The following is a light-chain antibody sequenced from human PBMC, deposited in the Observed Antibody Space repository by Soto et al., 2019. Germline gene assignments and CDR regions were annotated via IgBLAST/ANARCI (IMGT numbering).Light chain of an antibody. Sequence: QITQSPSTLSGSVGDRVTITCRASQTISSWLAWYQQKPGKAPKLLIYKASTLKSGVPSRFSGSGSGTEFTLTISSLQPDDFATYYCQHYNSYSEAFGQGTKVDTK. CDR2: KAS. J-gene: IGKJ1*01. CDR1: QTISSW. CDR3: QHYNSYSEA. V-gene: IGKV1-5*03.